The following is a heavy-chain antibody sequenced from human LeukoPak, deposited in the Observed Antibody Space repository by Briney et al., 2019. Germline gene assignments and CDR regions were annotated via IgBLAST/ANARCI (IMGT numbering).Heavy chain of an antibody. D-gene: IGHD6-13*01. Sequence: GASVKVSCKASGGTFSSYAISWVRQAPGQGLEWMGGIIPIFGTANYAQKFQGRVTITAGESTSTAYMELSSLRSEDTAVYYCARGQGQQLLDPFDYWGQGTLVTVSS. J-gene: IGHJ4*02. CDR2: IIPIFGTA. CDR3: ARGQGQQLLDPFDY. CDR1: GGTFSSYA. V-gene: IGHV1-69*13.